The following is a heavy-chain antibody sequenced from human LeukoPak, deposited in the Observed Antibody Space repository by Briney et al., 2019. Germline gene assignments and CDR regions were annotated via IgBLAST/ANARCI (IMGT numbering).Heavy chain of an antibody. CDR3: ATLHSSTWPIY. CDR2: IYPGDSDT. J-gene: IGHJ4*02. V-gene: IGHV5-51*01. D-gene: IGHD6-13*01. Sequence: GESLKISCKGSGYSFTSWWIGWVRQIPGKDLEWMGIIYPGDSDTRYSPSFQGQVTISADKSVTTAYLQWSNLKASDTAMYYCATLHSSTWPIYWGQGTLVTVSS. CDR1: GYSFTSWW.